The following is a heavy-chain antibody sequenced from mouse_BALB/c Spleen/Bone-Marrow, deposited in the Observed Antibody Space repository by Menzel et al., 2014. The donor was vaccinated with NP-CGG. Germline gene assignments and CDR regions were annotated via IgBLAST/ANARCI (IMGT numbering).Heavy chain of an antibody. V-gene: IGHV5-6*01. CDR3: ARAYYRYPFDY. Sequence: EVQRVESGGDLVKPGGSLKLSCAASGFTFSSYGMSWVRQTPDKRLEWVATISTGGSYTYYPDSVKGRFTISRDNAKNNLYLQMSSLRSEDTALYYCARAYYRYPFDYWGQGTTLTVSS. CDR2: ISTGGSYT. D-gene: IGHD2-14*01. J-gene: IGHJ2*01. CDR1: GFTFSSYG.